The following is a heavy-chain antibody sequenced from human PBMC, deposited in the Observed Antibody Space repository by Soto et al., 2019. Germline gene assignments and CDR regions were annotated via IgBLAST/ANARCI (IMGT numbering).Heavy chain of an antibody. CDR3: ARVPELRWAFDI. Sequence: GGSLRLSCAASGFTFSSYGMHWVRQAPGKGLEWVAVIWYDGSNKYYADSVKGRFTISRDNSKNTLYLQMNSLRAEDTAVYYCARVPELRWAFDIWGQGTMVTASS. V-gene: IGHV3-33*01. J-gene: IGHJ3*02. D-gene: IGHD1-26*01. CDR2: IWYDGSNK. CDR1: GFTFSSYG.